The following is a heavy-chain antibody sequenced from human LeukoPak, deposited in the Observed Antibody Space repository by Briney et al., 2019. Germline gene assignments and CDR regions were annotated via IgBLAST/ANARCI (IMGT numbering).Heavy chain of an antibody. CDR2: ISSSGSTI. V-gene: IGHV3-48*03. D-gene: IGHD2-2*01. J-gene: IGHJ6*03. CDR3: ARMPNYYYYMDV. Sequence: GGSLRLSCAASGFTFSSYSMNWVRQAPGKGLEWVSYISSSGSTIYYADSVKGRFTISRDNAKNSLYLQMNSLRAEDTAVYYCARMPNYYYYMDVWGKGTTVTISS. CDR1: GFTFSSYS.